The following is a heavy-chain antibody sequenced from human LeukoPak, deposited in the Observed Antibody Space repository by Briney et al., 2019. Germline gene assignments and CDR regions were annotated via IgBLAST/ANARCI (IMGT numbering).Heavy chain of an antibody. CDR3: ARVLEDYDYVWGSYRYEYYFDY. V-gene: IGHV4-59*01. CDR2: IYYSGST. J-gene: IGHJ4*02. Sequence: PSETLSLTCTVSGGSISSYYWSWLRQPPGKGLEWIGYIYYSGSTNYNPFLKSRVTISVDTSKNQFSLKLSSVTAADTAVYYCARVLEDYDYVWGSYRYEYYFDYWGQGTLVTVSS. D-gene: IGHD3-16*02. CDR1: GGSISSYY.